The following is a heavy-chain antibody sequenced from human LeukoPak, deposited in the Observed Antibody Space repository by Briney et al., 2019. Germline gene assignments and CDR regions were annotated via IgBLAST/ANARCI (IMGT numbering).Heavy chain of an antibody. Sequence: SETLSLTCAVYGGSFSGYYWSWIRQPPGKGLEWIGEINHSGSTNYNPSLKSRVTISVDTSKNQFSLKLSSVTAADTAVYYCARELVYDDFWSGYYPKYYFDYWGQGTLVTVSS. CDR1: GGSFSGYY. J-gene: IGHJ4*02. CDR2: INHSGST. CDR3: ARELVYDDFWSGYYPKYYFDY. V-gene: IGHV4-34*01. D-gene: IGHD3-3*01.